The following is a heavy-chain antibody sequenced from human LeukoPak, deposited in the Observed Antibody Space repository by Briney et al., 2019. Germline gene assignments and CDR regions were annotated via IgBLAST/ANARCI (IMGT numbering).Heavy chain of an antibody. CDR1: GFTFSSYG. D-gene: IGHD1-14*01. CDR2: ISGSGGST. Sequence: PGGSLRLSCAASGFTFSSYGMSWVRQAPGKGLEWVSAISGSGGSTYYADSVKGRFTISRDNSKNTLYLQMNSLRAEDTAVYYCASGTPPTTNAFDIWGQGTMVTVSS. J-gene: IGHJ3*02. V-gene: IGHV3-23*01. CDR3: ASGTPPTTNAFDI.